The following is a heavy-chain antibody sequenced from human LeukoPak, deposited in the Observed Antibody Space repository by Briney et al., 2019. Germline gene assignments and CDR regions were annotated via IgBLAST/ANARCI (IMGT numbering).Heavy chain of an antibody. CDR3: ARGYYDSSGYYAVFDY. CDR1: GYTFTGYY. CDR2: INPNSGAT. V-gene: IGHV1-2*02. D-gene: IGHD3-22*01. J-gene: IGHJ4*02. Sequence: ASVKVTCKASGYTFTGYYMHWVRQAPGQGLEWMGWINPNSGATNYAQQFQGRVTMTRDTSISTAYMELSRLRSDDTAVYYCARGYYDSSGYYAVFDYWGQGTLVTVSS.